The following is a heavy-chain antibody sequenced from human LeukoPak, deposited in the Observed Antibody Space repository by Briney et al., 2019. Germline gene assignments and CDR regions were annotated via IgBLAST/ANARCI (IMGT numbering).Heavy chain of an antibody. CDR3: TRVPDTLRFPAGGYYMDV. D-gene: IGHD3-3*01. J-gene: IGHJ6*03. CDR1: GFTFGDYS. CDR2: IRSKAYGGTT. V-gene: IGHV3-49*04. Sequence: GGSLRLSCTASGFTFGDYSMNWVRQAPGKGLEWVGFIRSKAYGGTTEYAASVKGRFTISRDDSKSIAYLQMNSLKTEDTAVYYCTRVPDTLRFPAGGYYMDVWGKGTTVTVSS.